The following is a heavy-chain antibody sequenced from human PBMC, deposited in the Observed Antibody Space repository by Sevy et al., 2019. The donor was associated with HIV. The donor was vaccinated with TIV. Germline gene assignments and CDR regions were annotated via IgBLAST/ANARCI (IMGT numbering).Heavy chain of an antibody. V-gene: IGHV4-34*01. CDR1: GGSLSGYY. CDR3: ARGLAVVVIPAANNWFDP. Sequence: SETLSLTCAVSGGSLSGYYWSWIRQPPGKGLEWIGEINHGGITNYNPSLKSRVTISVDTSKNQFSLKVNSVTAADTDVYYGARGLAVVVIPAANNWFDPWGQGTLVTVSS. J-gene: IGHJ5*02. CDR2: INHGGIT. D-gene: IGHD2-2*01.